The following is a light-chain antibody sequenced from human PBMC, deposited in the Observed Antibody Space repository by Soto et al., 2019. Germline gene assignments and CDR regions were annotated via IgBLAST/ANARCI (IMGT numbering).Light chain of an antibody. Sequence: EIVLTQSPGTLSLSPGERATLSCRASQTVNSIYLAWYQQKPGQAPRLIIYGTSNRATGVPDRFSGSGSGTDFTLTISRLEPEDFAVYYCQQYDTSPRTFGQGTKGDIK. CDR3: QQYDTSPRT. V-gene: IGKV3-20*01. CDR1: QTVNSIY. CDR2: GTS. J-gene: IGKJ1*01.